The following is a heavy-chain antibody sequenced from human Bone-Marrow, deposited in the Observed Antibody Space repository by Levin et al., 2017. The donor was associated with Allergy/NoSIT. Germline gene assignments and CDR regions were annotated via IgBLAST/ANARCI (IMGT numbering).Heavy chain of an antibody. CDR1: GFTFSNAW. V-gene: IGHV3-15*07. CDR3: STQLNLH. D-gene: IGHD6-13*01. CDR2: IKSKADGGTA. Sequence: GGSLRLSCAASGFTFSNAWMNWVRQAPGKGLEWVGLIKSKADGGTADYAAPVKGRFTMSRDDSKNTLYLQMNSLKTEDTAVYYCSTQLNLHWGQGTLVTVSS. J-gene: IGHJ1*01.